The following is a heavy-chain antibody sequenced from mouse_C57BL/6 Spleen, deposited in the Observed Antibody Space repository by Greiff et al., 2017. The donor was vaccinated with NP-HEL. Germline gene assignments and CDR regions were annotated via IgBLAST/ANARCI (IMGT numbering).Heavy chain of an antibody. CDR3: ARDDYLYYAMDY. CDR2: ISYDGSN. CDR1: GYSITSGYY. J-gene: IGHJ4*01. Sequence: VQLQQSGPGLVKPSQSLSLTCSVTGYSITSGYYWNWIRQFPGNKLEWMGYISYDGSNNYNPSLKNRISITRDTSKNQFFLKLNSVTTEDTATYYCARDDYLYYAMDYWGQGTSVTVSS. D-gene: IGHD2-4*01. V-gene: IGHV3-6*01.